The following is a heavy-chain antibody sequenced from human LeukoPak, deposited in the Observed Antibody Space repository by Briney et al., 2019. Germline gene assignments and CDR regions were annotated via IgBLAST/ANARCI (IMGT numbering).Heavy chain of an antibody. CDR2: ISGSGDST. D-gene: IGHD1-26*01. CDR3: AKGPLSGSNFYFDY. J-gene: IGHJ4*02. Sequence: PGASLRLSCTPSGFTFSSYAINWVRQAPGRGLEWISSISGSGDSTYYADSVKGRFTLSRDNSKNTLYLQMNSLRAEDTAVYYCAKGPLSGSNFYFDYWGRGARDTVPS. V-gene: IGHV3-23*01. CDR1: GFTFSSYA.